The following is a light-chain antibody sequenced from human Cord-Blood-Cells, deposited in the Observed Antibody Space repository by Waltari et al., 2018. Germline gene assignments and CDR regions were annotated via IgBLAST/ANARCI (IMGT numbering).Light chain of an antibody. CDR3: QQSYSTPPT. V-gene: IGKV1-39*01. CDR2: AAS. Sequence: DLQMTQSPSSLSASVGDIVTITCRASQSISSYLNWYQQKPGKAPKLLTYAASSLQSGVPSRFSGSGSGTDFTLTISSLQPEDFATYYCQQSYSTPPTFGQGTKLEIK. J-gene: IGKJ2*01. CDR1: QSISSY.